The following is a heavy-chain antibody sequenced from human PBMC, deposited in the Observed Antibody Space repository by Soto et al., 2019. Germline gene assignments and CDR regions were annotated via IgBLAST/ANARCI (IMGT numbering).Heavy chain of an antibody. V-gene: IGHV4-31*03. CDR3: ARGRIRYFDWSPFDY. J-gene: IGHJ4*02. Sequence: QVQLQESGPGLVKPSQTLSLTCTVSGGSISSGGYYWSWIRQHPGKGLEWIGYIYYSGSTYYNPSLKSRVTISVDTSKNPFSLKLSSVTAADTAVYYCARGRIRYFDWSPFDYWGQGTLVTVSS. CDR2: IYYSGST. CDR1: GGSISSGGYY. D-gene: IGHD3-9*01.